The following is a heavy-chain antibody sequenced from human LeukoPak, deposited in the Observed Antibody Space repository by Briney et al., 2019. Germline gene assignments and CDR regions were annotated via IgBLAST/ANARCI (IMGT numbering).Heavy chain of an antibody. D-gene: IGHD3-9*01. CDR1: GGSISSSSYY. CDR2: IYYSGST. Sequence: SETLSLTCTVSGGSISSSSYYWGWIRQPPGKGLEWIGGIYYSGSTYYNPSLKSRVTISVDTSKNQFSLKLSSVTAADTAVYYCARHKYDILTGYYDWGQGTLVTVSS. CDR3: ARHKYDILTGYYD. V-gene: IGHV4-39*01. J-gene: IGHJ4*02.